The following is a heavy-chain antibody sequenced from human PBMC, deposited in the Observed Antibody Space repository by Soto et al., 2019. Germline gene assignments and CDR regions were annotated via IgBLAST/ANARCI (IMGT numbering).Heavy chain of an antibody. Sequence: QVLLQESGPGLVKPSETLSLTCTVSGGSISDFYWSWIRLPAGKGLEWIGRVYSRGTTYSNPSLKSRVTMSVDTSKNQLSLHVRCVTAADTAVYYFAREGYKTYYYGMDVWGQGTPVTVSS. CDR1: GGSISDFY. J-gene: IGHJ6*02. CDR3: AREGYKTYYYGMDV. CDR2: VYSRGTT. D-gene: IGHD3-10*01. V-gene: IGHV4-4*07.